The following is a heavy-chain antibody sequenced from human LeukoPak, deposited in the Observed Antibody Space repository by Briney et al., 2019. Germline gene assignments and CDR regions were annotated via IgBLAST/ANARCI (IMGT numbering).Heavy chain of an antibody. Sequence: PSETLSLTCAVYGGSFSGYYWSWIRQPPGKGLEWIGEINHSGSTNYNPSLKSRVTISVDTSKNQFSLKLSSVTAADTAVYYCARLTYYDFWSGYYDYYFDYWGQGTLVTVSS. J-gene: IGHJ4*02. CDR3: ARLTYYDFWSGYYDYYFDY. CDR2: INHSGST. V-gene: IGHV4-34*01. CDR1: GGSFSGYY. D-gene: IGHD3-3*01.